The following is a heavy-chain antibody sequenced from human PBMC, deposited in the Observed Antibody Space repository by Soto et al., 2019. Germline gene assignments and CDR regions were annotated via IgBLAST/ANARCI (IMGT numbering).Heavy chain of an antibody. Sequence: GGSLRLSCAASGFTFSSYAMSWVRQAPGKGLEWVSAISGSGGSTYYADSVKGRFTISRDNSKNTLYLQMNSLRAEDTAVYYCAKVLGEIVVVPAAPTFDYWGQGTLVTVSS. CDR1: GFTFSSYA. CDR3: AKVLGEIVVVPAAPTFDY. V-gene: IGHV3-23*01. D-gene: IGHD2-2*01. J-gene: IGHJ4*02. CDR2: ISGSGGST.